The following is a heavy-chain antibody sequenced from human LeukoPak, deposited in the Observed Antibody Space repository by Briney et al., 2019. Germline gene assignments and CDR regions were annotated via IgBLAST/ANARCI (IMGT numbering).Heavy chain of an antibody. CDR3: ARDPGYSSGWFDY. J-gene: IGHJ4*02. CDR1: GFTFSSYS. Sequence: GGSLRLSCVVSGFTFSSYSMSWVRQAPGKGLEWVSSISASSNFISCADSVKGRFTISRDNAKKSLYLQMNSVRAEDTAVYYCARDPGYSSGWFDYWGQGTLVTVSS. D-gene: IGHD6-19*01. CDR2: ISASSNFI. V-gene: IGHV3-21*01.